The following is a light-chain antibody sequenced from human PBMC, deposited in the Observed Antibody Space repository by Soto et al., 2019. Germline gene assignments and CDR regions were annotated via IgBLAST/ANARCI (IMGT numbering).Light chain of an antibody. CDR1: QDIDNY. J-gene: IGKJ5*01. CDR2: AAS. Sequence: IQVTQTTSSLSASVGESVTITCRSSQDIDNYLNWYQHRPGEAPKLLIYAASYLETGVPARFSGSGSGADFSSTITSLQPEDSATYYCQPYDTRPTMTFGQGTRPEI. CDR3: QPYDTRPTMT. V-gene: IGKV1-33*01.